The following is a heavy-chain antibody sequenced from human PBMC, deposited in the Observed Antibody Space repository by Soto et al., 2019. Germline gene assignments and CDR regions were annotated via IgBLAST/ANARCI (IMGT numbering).Heavy chain of an antibody. D-gene: IGHD1-26*01. V-gene: IGHV3-30-3*01. Sequence: PGGSLRLSCAASGFTFSSYAMHWVRQAPGKGLEWVAVISYDGSNKYYADSVKGRFTISRDNSKNTLYLQMNSLRAEDTAVYYCARQPPNIRGSYFSYFDYWGQGTLVTVSS. J-gene: IGHJ4*02. CDR2: ISYDGSNK. CDR3: ARQPPNIRGSYFSYFDY. CDR1: GFTFSSYA.